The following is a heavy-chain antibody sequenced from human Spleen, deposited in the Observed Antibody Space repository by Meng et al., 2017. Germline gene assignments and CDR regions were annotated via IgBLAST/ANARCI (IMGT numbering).Heavy chain of an antibody. J-gene: IGHJ6*02. CDR2: IIPIFGTA. CDR1: GYTFTSYA. Sequence: SVKVSCKASGYTFTSYAISWVRQAPGQGLEWMGGIIPIFGTANYAQKFQGRVTITADKSTSTAYMELSSLRSEDTAVYYCASRWNSNYYYYYGMDVWGQGTTVTVSS. V-gene: IGHV1-69*06. D-gene: IGHD1-1*01. CDR3: ASRWNSNYYYYYGMDV.